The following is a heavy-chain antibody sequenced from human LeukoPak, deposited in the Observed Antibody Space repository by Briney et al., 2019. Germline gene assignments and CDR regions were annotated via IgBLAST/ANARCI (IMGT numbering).Heavy chain of an antibody. CDR2: ISYDGSNK. J-gene: IGHJ4*02. Sequence: PGGSLRLSCAASGFTFSSYAMHWVRQAPGKGLEWVAVISYDGSNKYYADSVKGRFTISRDNSKNTLYLQMNSLRAEDTAVYYCAKERVGAPDYWGQGTLVTVSS. D-gene: IGHD1-26*01. CDR1: GFTFSSYA. V-gene: IGHV3-30*04. CDR3: AKERVGAPDY.